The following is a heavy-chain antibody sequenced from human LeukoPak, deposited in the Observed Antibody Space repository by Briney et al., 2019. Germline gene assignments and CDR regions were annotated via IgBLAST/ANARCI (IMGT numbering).Heavy chain of an antibody. J-gene: IGHJ6*03. Sequence: ASVKVSCKASGYTFTSYDINWVRQATGQGLEWMGWMNPNSGNTGYAQKFQGRVTMTRNTSISTAYMELSSLRSEDTAVYYCARGARACSSTSCLQGYYYYYMDVWGKGTTVTVSS. CDR2: MNPNSGNT. V-gene: IGHV1-8*01. CDR3: ARGARACSSTSCLQGYYYYYMDV. CDR1: GYTFTSYD. D-gene: IGHD2-2*01.